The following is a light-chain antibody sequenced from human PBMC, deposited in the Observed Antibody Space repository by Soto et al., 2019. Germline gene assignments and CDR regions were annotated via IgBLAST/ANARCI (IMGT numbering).Light chain of an antibody. V-gene: IGKV1-5*03. J-gene: IGKJ1*01. CDR2: KAS. CDR1: QSISSW. CDR3: QQFNNYPWT. Sequence: DIQMTQSPSTLSASVGDRVTITCRASQSISSWLAWYQQKPGKAPKLLIYKASSLESGVPSRFSGSGSGTEFTLTISILQPYEFATYYCQQFNNYPWTFGQGTRVEIK.